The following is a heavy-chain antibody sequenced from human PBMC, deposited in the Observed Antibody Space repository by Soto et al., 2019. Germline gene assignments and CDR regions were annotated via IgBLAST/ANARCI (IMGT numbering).Heavy chain of an antibody. CDR3: ARVNKVYAAPPDY. CDR1: GGSVSSGSYY. V-gene: IGHV4-61*01. Sequence: QVQLQESGPGLVKPSETLSLTCTVSGGSVSSGSYYWSWIRQPPGKGLEWIGYIYYSGSTNYNPSLNGRVTISVDTSKNQFSLKLSSVTAADTAVYYCARVNKVYAAPPDYWGQGTLVTVSS. J-gene: IGHJ4*02. D-gene: IGHD2-8*01. CDR2: IYYSGST.